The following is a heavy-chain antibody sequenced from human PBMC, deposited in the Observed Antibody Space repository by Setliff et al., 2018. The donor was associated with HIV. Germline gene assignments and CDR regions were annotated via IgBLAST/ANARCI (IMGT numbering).Heavy chain of an antibody. D-gene: IGHD5-18*01. CDR1: GFSLTTSGVG. V-gene: IGHV2-5*02. J-gene: IGHJ2*01. Sequence: GSGPTLVNPTQTLTLTCTFSGFSLTTSGVGVGWIRQPPGKALEWLALIYWDDDKRYSPSLKSRLTITKDTPKNQVILKMTNMDPVDTATYYCAHWIHRWWYFDLWGRGSLVTVSS. CDR2: IYWDDDK. CDR3: AHWIHRWWYFDL.